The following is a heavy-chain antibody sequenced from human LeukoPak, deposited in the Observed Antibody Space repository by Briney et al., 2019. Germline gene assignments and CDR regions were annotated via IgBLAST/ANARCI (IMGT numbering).Heavy chain of an antibody. CDR2: ISSSGSTI. D-gene: IGHD1-26*01. Sequence: RGSLRLSCAASGFTFSSYEMNWVRQAPGKGLEWVSYISSSGSTIYYADSVKGRFTISRDNAKNSLYLQMNSLRAEDTSVYYCARSPYTESYYGDALDIWGQGTVVTVSS. J-gene: IGHJ3*02. CDR1: GFTFSSYE. V-gene: IGHV3-48*03. CDR3: ARSPYTESYYGDALDI.